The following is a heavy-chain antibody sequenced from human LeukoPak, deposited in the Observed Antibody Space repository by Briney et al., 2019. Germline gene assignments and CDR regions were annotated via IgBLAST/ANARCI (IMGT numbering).Heavy chain of an antibody. V-gene: IGHV1-18*01. J-gene: IGHJ3*02. Sequence: ASVKVSCKASGYTFTSYGISWVRQAPGQGLEWMGWISAYNGNTNYSQKIQGRVTMTTDTSTSTAYMELRSLRSDDTAVYYCARVGYGSWIDYAFDIWGQGTMVTVSS. CDR3: ARVGYGSWIDYAFDI. CDR1: GYTFTSYG. CDR2: ISAYNGNT. D-gene: IGHD3-10*01.